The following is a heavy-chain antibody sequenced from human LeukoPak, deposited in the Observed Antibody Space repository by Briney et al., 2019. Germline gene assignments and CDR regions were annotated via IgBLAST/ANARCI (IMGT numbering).Heavy chain of an antibody. CDR3: VRDFRSADY. V-gene: IGHV3-74*01. J-gene: IGHJ4*02. CDR2: ICPGGTIT. Sequence: RGSLRVSCTASGFTFSNYCMHWVRQTPGKGLIWVSRICPGGTITNYADSVKGRFTISRDDAKNMMFLQMNSLRADDTAVYYCVRDFRSADYWGQGILVTVSS. CDR1: GFTFSNYC.